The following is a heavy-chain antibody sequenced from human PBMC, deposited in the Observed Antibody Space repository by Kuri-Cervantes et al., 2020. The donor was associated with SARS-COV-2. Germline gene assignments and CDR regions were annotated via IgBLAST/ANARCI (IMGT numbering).Heavy chain of an antibody. CDR3: TRGSRDGYTFDY. CDR1: GFSLSTTGMC. D-gene: IGHD5-24*01. J-gene: IGHJ4*02. V-gene: IGHV2-70*11. Sequence: SGPTLVKPTQTLTLTCTFSGFSLSTTGMCVSWIRQPPGKALEWLARIDWDDDTYYSTSLKTRLTTSKDTSKNQVVLTMTNMGPVDTATYYCTRGSRDGYTFDYWGQGILVTVSS. CDR2: IDWDDDT.